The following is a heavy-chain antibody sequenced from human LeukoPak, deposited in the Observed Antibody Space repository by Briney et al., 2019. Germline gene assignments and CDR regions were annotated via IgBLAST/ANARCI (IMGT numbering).Heavy chain of an antibody. CDR1: GFTFSSYS. D-gene: IGHD6-19*01. J-gene: IGHJ4*02. CDR3: ARDLGYSSGPNY. Sequence: GGSLRLSCAASGFTFSSYSMNWVRQAPGKGLEWVSSISSSSSYIYYADSVKGRFTISRDNAKNSLYLQMNSLRAEGTAVYYCARDLGYSSGPNYWGQGTRVTVSS. CDR2: ISSSSSYI. V-gene: IGHV3-21*01.